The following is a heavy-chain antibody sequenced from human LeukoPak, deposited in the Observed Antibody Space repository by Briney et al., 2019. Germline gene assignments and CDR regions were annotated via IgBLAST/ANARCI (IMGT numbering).Heavy chain of an antibody. D-gene: IGHD3-9*01. CDR1: GFTFSSYA. CDR2: ISGSGGST. Sequence: PGGSLRLSCAASGFTFSSYAMSWVRQAPGKGLEWVAAISGSGGSTYYADSVKGRFTISRDNSKTTLYLQMNSLRAEDTAVYYCAKDDLIYDILTGSDYWGQGTLVTVSS. J-gene: IGHJ4*02. V-gene: IGHV3-23*01. CDR3: AKDDLIYDILTGSDY.